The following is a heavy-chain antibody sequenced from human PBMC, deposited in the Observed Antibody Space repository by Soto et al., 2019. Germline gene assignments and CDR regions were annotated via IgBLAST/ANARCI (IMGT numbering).Heavy chain of an antibody. J-gene: IGHJ4*02. Sequence: GESLKISCNGSGYNFTTFWIVWVLQMPCKGLEWMWIIYPGDSETKYSPDFEGQVTISADRSTNTAYLQWRRLRASDTGLYYCARFGFPGEISFDSWGLGTLVTVSS. CDR1: GYNFTTFW. D-gene: IGHD3-10*01. CDR2: IYPGDSET. CDR3: ARFGFPGEISFDS. V-gene: IGHV5-51*01.